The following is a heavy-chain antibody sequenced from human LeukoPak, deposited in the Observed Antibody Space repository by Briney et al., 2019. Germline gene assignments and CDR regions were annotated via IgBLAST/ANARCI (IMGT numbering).Heavy chain of an antibody. V-gene: IGHV3-21*01. CDR3: ARGSGSSWYFYFDY. D-gene: IGHD6-13*01. Sequence: GGSLRLSCAGSAFTFSSRTINWVRQAPGRGLEWVSCIGFSTTYIHYADSVKGRFTVTRDNAKGSVSLQMNSLRTEDTAVYYCARGSGSSWYFYFDYWGQGTLVTVSS. CDR1: AFTFSSRT. CDR2: IGFSTTYI. J-gene: IGHJ4*02.